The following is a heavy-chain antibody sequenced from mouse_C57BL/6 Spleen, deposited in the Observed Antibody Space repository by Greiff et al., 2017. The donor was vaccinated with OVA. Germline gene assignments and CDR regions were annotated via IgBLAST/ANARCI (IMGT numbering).Heavy chain of an antibody. CDR2: INYDGSGT. V-gene: IGHV5-16*01. CDR3: ARAYCGKGYFDV. CDR1: GFTFSDYY. Sequence: EVQLVESEGGLVQPGSSMKLSCTASGFTFSDYYMAWVRQVPEKGLEWVANINYDGSGTYYLDSLKSRFIISRDNAKNILYLQMSSLKSEDTAPYYCARAYCGKGYFDVWGTGTTVTVSS. D-gene: IGHD1-1*01. J-gene: IGHJ1*03.